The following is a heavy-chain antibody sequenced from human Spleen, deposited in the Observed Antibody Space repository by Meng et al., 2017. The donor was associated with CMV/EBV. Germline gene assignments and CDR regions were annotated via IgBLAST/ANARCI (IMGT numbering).Heavy chain of an antibody. Sequence: GGSLRLSCAASGFTFSSYAMSWVRQAPGKGLEWVSVIYSGDSRTYYADSVKGRFTISRDNSKNTLFLEMNSLRAEDTAIYYCARDGGGSPDGYFDYWGQGTLVTVSS. V-gene: IGHV3-23*03. CDR2: IYSGDSRT. CDR3: ARDGGGSPDGYFDY. D-gene: IGHD1-26*01. CDR1: GFTFSSYA. J-gene: IGHJ4*02.